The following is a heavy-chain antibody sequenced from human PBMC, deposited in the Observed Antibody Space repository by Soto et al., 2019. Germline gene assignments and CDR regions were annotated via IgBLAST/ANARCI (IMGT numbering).Heavy chain of an antibody. CDR3: AIFMGNSVASTYFDY. Sequence: PEETLSLTCAVYGGSFNNYYWSWIRRPPGKGLEWIGYIYYRGSTNYNPSLKSRVTISVDTSKNQFCLKLSSVTTADTAVYYCAIFMGNSVASTYFDYWGQGTLVTVSS. CDR2: IYYRGST. J-gene: IGHJ4*02. V-gene: IGHV4-59*01. D-gene: IGHD5-12*01. CDR1: GGSFNNYY.